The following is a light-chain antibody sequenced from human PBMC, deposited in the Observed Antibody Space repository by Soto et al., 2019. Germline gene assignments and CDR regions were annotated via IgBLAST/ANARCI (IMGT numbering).Light chain of an antibody. CDR3: QSYDSSNPFWV. V-gene: IGLV6-57*03. CDR1: SGRIASNY. Sequence: NFMLTQPHSVSESPGKTVTISCTRSSGRIASNYVQWYQQRPGSAPTTVIYEDNQRPSGVPDRFSGSIDSSSNSASLTISGLKTEDEADYYCQSYDSSNPFWVFGGGTKVTVL. CDR2: EDN. J-gene: IGLJ3*02.